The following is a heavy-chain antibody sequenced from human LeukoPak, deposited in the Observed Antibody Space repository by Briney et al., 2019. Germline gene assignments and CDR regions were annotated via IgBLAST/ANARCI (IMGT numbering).Heavy chain of an antibody. D-gene: IGHD2-15*01. V-gene: IGHV1-18*01. J-gene: IGHJ4*02. Sequence: ASVKVSCKASGYTFTSYGISWVRQAPGQGLEWMGWISAYNGNTNYAQKLQGRVTMTTDTPTSTDYMELRSLRSDDTPVYYCARLYCSGGSCYSRHFDYWGQGTLVTVSS. CDR3: ARLYCSGGSCYSRHFDY. CDR1: GYTFTSYG. CDR2: ISAYNGNT.